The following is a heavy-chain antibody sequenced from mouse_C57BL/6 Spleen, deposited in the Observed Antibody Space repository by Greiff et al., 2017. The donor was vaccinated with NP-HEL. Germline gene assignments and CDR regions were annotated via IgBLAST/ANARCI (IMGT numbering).Heavy chain of an antibody. Sequence: DVQLVESGGGLVKPGGSLKLSCAASGFTFSSYAMSWVRQTPEKRLEWVATISDGGSYTYYPDNVKGRFTISRDNAKNNLYLQMSHLKSEDTAMYYCARDGGFTKAAMDYWGQGTSVTVSS. CDR1: GFTFSSYA. J-gene: IGHJ4*01. V-gene: IGHV5-4*01. CDR2: ISDGGSYT. D-gene: IGHD1-2*01. CDR3: ARDGGFTKAAMDY.